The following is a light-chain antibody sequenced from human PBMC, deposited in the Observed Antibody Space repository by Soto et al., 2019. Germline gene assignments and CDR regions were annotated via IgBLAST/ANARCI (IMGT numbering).Light chain of an antibody. V-gene: IGLV2-11*01. CDR2: DVS. J-gene: IGLJ1*01. CDR3: CSYAGSLGYV. CDR1: SSDVGGYNC. Sequence: QSVLTQPRSVSGSPGQSVTISCTGTSSDVGGYNCVSWYQQHPGKAPKLMIYDVSKRPSGVPDRFSGSKSGNTASLTISGLQAEDEADYYCCSYAGSLGYVFGTGTKVTVL.